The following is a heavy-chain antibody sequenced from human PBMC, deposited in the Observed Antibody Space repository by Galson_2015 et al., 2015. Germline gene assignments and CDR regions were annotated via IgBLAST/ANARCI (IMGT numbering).Heavy chain of an antibody. CDR1: GGSISSSGYC. V-gene: IGHV4-39*07. D-gene: IGHD3-10*01. J-gene: IGHJ6*02. Sequence: SETLSLTCTVSGGSISSSGYCWGWIRQPPGKGLEWIGNMHNSGYTYYNPSLKSRVTISADTSKNHFSLRLSSVTAADTAIYYWTTDGKYYHSSGDLDVWGQGTTVTVSS. CDR2: MHNSGYT. CDR3: TTDGKYYHSSGDLDV.